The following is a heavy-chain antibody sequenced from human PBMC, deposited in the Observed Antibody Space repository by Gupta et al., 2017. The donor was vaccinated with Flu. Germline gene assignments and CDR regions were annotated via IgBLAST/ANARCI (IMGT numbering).Heavy chain of an antibody. Sequence: EVQLVASGGGLVKPGGSLTLSCAASGFIFSDAYMNWVRQAPGKGLEWVGRVKSHTDGGTTDYAAPVKGRFTISRDDSKNTLFLQMRSLKTEDTAVYFCTTDSSGGITFDIWGQGTMVTVSS. CDR1: GFIFSDAY. J-gene: IGHJ3*02. D-gene: IGHD3-16*01. CDR3: TTDSSGGITFDI. V-gene: IGHV3-15*01. CDR2: VKSHTDGGTT.